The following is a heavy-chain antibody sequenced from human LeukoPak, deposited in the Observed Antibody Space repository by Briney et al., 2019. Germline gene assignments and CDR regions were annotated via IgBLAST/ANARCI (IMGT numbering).Heavy chain of an antibody. CDR3: ARLPYQYFDY. J-gene: IGHJ4*02. Sequence: PSETLSLTCTVSGGSISSYYWSWIRQPPGRGLEWVGYIYYSGSTNYIPSLKSRATMSVDTSKNQFSLKLSSVTAADTAVYYCARLPYQYFDYWGQGTLVTVSS. CDR1: GGSISSYY. D-gene: IGHD2-2*01. V-gene: IGHV4-59*08. CDR2: IYYSGST.